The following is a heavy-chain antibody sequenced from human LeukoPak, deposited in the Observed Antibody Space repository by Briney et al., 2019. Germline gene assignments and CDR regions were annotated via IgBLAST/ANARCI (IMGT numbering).Heavy chain of an antibody. V-gene: IGHV3-30*18. CDR2: ISYDGSNK. CDR3: AKGYYYDSSGYYYFDY. CDR1: GFTFSSYG. D-gene: IGHD3-22*01. J-gene: IGHJ4*02. Sequence: PGRSLRLSCAASGFTFSSYGMHWVRQAPGKGLGWVAVISYDGSNKYYADSVKGRFTISRDNSKNTLYLQMNSLRAEDTAVYYCAKGYYYDSSGYYYFDYWGQGTLVTVSS.